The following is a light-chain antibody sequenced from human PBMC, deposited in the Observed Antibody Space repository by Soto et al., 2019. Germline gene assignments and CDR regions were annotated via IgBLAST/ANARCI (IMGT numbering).Light chain of an antibody. J-gene: IGLJ2*01. Sequence: QSALTQPASVSGSPGQSLTISCTGTSSDVGAYDYVSWYQQHPGKAPKLMIYDVSNRPSGVSNRFSGSKSGNTASPTISGLQAEDEADYYCSSYTSSSTLVVFGGGTKVTVL. CDR2: DVS. CDR1: SSDVGAYDY. CDR3: SSYTSSSTLVV. V-gene: IGLV2-14*01.